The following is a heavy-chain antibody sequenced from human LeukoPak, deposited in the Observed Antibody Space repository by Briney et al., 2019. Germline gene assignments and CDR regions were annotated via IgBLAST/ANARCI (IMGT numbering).Heavy chain of an antibody. D-gene: IGHD6-6*01. CDR3: ARGGAVRFFDY. J-gene: IGHJ4*02. CDR2: IYYSGST. Sequence: PSETLSLTCTVSGGSISSGDYYWSWIRQPPGKGLEWIGYIYYSGSTNYNPSLKSRVTISVDTSKNQFSLKLSSVTAADTAVYFCARGGAVRFFDYWGQGTLVTVSS. CDR1: GGSISSGDYY. V-gene: IGHV4-61*08.